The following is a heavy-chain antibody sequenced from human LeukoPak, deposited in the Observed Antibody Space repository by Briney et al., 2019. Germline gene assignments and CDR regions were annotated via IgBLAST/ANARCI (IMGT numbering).Heavy chain of an antibody. J-gene: IGHJ4*02. CDR3: ARDYTGGWNDY. CDR2: VYYSGST. V-gene: IGHV4-39*07. CDR1: GGSISTTNYY. D-gene: IGHD7-27*01. Sequence: PSETLSLTCTVSGGSISTTNYYWGWIRQSPGKGLEWFGCVYYSGSTYYNPSLKSRVTISVDTSQNQFSLQLTSVTAADTAVYYCARDYTGGWNDYWGQGTLVTVSS.